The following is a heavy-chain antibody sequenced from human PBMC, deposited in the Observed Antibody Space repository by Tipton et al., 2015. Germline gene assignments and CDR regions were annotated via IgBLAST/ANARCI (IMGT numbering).Heavy chain of an antibody. D-gene: IGHD1-26*01. Sequence: LRLSCTVSGDSISSYYWSWIRQPPGKGLEWIGYVHYSGSTNYNPSLMSRVTISVDTSKNQFSLKLTSVTAADTAVYYCAREKWELLPFFDYWGQGALVTVSS. CDR1: GDSISSYY. J-gene: IGHJ4*02. CDR2: VHYSGST. V-gene: IGHV4-59*01. CDR3: AREKWELLPFFDY.